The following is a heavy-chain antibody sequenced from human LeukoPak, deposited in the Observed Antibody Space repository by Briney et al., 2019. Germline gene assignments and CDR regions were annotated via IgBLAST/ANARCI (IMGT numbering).Heavy chain of an antibody. CDR2: LYPDGRT. D-gene: IGHD5-12*01. Sequence: GGSLRLSCAASGFTFSSYEMNWVHQAPGKGLEWVSVLYPDGRTFYADSVKGRFTISRDNSKNTLYLQMNSLRAEDTALYYCARTLVATGTDAFDIWGQGTLVTVSS. V-gene: IGHV3-66*01. CDR3: ARTLVATGTDAFDI. CDR1: GFTFSSYE. J-gene: IGHJ3*02.